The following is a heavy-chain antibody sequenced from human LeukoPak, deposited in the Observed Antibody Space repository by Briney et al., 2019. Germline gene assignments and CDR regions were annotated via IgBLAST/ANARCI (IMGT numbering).Heavy chain of an antibody. J-gene: IGHJ4*02. CDR3: ARITNSGSYWVFDY. Sequence: PGGSLRLSCVGSGITLSSYWLSWVRQAPGKGPEWVANIRGDGVEKYYAASVQGRFTISRDNAENSLSLQMNNLRAEDTAVYYCARITNSGSYWVFDYWGQGTLVTVSP. D-gene: IGHD3-22*01. CDR1: GITLSSYW. CDR2: IRGDGVEK. V-gene: IGHV3-7*04.